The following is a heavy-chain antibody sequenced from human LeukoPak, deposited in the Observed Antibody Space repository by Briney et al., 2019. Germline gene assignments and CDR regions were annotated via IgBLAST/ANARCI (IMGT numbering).Heavy chain of an antibody. CDR2: ISSDGGST. Sequence: GGSLRLSCAASGPSFSNYWMHWVRQAPGRGLVWVSRISSDGGSTTYADSVKGRFTISRDNSKNTLYLQMNSLRAEDTAVYYCARYYNDYTFDYWGQGTLVTVSS. CDR3: ARYYNDYTFDY. J-gene: IGHJ4*02. CDR1: GPSFSNYW. D-gene: IGHD4-11*01. V-gene: IGHV3-74*01.